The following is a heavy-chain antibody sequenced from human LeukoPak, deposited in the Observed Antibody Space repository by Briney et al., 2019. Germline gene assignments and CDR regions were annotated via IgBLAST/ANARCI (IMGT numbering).Heavy chain of an antibody. D-gene: IGHD6-19*01. V-gene: IGHV1-18*01. CDR3: ARGPHSGWIDY. CDR2: ISPYNANT. Sequence: ASVKVSCKASGHTFTSYYISWVRQAPGQGLEWMGWISPYNANTNYAQKLQGRITMTTDTSTSTAYMELRSLRSDDTAVYYCARGPHSGWIDYWGQGTLVTVSS. J-gene: IGHJ4*02. CDR1: GHTFTSYY.